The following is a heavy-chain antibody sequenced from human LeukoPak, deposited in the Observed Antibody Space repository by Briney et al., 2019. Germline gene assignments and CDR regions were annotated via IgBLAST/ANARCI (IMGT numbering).Heavy chain of an antibody. CDR2: INHSGST. CDR1: GGSFSGYY. J-gene: IGHJ4*02. Sequence: SETLSLTCAVYGGSFSGYYWSWIRQPPGKGLEWIGEINHSGSTNYNPSLKSRVTISVDTSKNQFSLRLSSVTAADTAVYYCARGQRYSSGWNQYYFDYWGQGTLVTVSS. D-gene: IGHD6-19*01. V-gene: IGHV4-34*01. CDR3: ARGQRYSSGWNQYYFDY.